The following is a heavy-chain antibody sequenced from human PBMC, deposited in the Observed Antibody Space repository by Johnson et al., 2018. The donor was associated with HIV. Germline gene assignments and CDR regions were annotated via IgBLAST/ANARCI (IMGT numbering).Heavy chain of an antibody. CDR3: ARVTRDCGGDCYLDAFDI. J-gene: IGHJ3*02. CDR2: ISSSGSTI. CDR1: GFTFSDYY. V-gene: IGHV3-11*04. Sequence: QVQLVESGGGLVQPGGPLRLSCAASGFTFSDYYMSWIRQAPGKGLEWVSYISSSGSTIYYADSVKGRFTISRDNAKNSLYLQMNSLRAEDTAVYYCARVTRDCGGDCYLDAFDIWGQGTMVTVSS. D-gene: IGHD2-21*01.